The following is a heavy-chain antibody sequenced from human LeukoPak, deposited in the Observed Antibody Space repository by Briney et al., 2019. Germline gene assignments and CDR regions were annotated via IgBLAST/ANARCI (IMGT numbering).Heavy chain of an antibody. CDR1: GFTFRNYG. V-gene: IGHV3-30*02. J-gene: IGHJ4*02. CDR3: GKEFSRSGMNLPDY. CDR2: VPYDGSNT. Sequence: GGSLRLSCAASGFTFRNYGMHWVRQAPGKGLEWVAFVPYDGSNTYYADSVKGRFTISRDNSKNTLYLQMNSLRAEDTAVYYCGKEFSRSGMNLPDYWGQGTLVTVSS. D-gene: IGHD3-10*01.